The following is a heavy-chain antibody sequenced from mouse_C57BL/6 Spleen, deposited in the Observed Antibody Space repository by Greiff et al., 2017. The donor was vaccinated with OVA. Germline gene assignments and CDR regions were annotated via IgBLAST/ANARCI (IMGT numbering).Heavy chain of an antibody. Sequence: EVKLMESGGGLVKPGGSLKLSCAASGFTFSDYGMHWVRQAPEKGLEWVAYISSGSSTIYYADTVKGRFTISRDNAKNTLFLQMTSLRSEETAMYYCARNYNTTVLAPYCFDCWGQGTTLTVSS. J-gene: IGHJ2*01. D-gene: IGHD1-1*01. CDR1: GFTFSDYG. CDR2: ISSGSSTI. CDR3: ARNYNTTVLAPYCFDC. V-gene: IGHV5-17*01.